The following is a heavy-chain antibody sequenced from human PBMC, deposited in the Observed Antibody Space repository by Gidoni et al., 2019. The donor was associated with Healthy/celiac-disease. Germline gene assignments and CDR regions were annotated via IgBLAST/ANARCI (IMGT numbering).Heavy chain of an antibody. CDR2: IWYDGSNK. V-gene: IGHV3-33*01. Sequence: QVQLVESGGGVVQPGRSLRLSCAASGFTFSSYGMHWVRQAPGKGLEWVAVIWYDGSNKYYADYVKGRFTISRDNSKNTLYLQMNSLRAEDTAVYYCARDSYGDYPLYYYYGMDVWGQGTTVTVSS. D-gene: IGHD4-17*01. CDR3: ARDSYGDYPLYYYYGMDV. J-gene: IGHJ6*02. CDR1: GFTFSSYG.